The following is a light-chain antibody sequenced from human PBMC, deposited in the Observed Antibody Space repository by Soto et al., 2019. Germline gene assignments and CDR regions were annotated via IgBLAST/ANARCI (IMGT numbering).Light chain of an antibody. CDR3: CSYAATYTSYVV. J-gene: IGLJ2*01. Sequence: QSALTQPRSVSGSPGQSVTISCTGTSSDVGGNNYVSWYQHCPGKAPKLMIYVVAKRPSGVPDRFSGSRSGNTASLTISGLQADDEADYYCCSYAATYTSYVVFGGGTQLTVL. CDR1: SSDVGGNNY. V-gene: IGLV2-11*01. CDR2: VVA.